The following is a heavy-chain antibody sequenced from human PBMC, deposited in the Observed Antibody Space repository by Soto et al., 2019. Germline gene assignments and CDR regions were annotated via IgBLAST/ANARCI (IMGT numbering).Heavy chain of an antibody. Sequence: GGSLRLSCAAPGFTFGTYAMGWVRQAPGKGLEWVSAVSGSGTKTYYADSVKGRFTISRDNSKNTVYLQMNSLRAEDTAVYYCAQSALDYWGQGTLVTVSS. CDR3: AQSALDY. CDR1: GFTFGTYA. CDR2: VSGSGTKT. J-gene: IGHJ4*02. V-gene: IGHV3-23*01.